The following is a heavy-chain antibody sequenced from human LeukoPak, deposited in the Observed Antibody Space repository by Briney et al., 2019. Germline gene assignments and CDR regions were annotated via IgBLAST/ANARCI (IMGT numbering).Heavy chain of an antibody. Sequence: GGSLRLSRAASGFTFSSYSMNWVRQAPGKGLEWLSYISGSGATIYYADSVKGRFTVSRDNAKNSLYLQMNSLRAEDTAVYYCAGGPRNHYFDYWGQGTLVTVSS. CDR3: AGGPRNHYFDY. V-gene: IGHV3-48*01. J-gene: IGHJ4*02. CDR2: ISGSGATI. D-gene: IGHD3-16*01. CDR1: GFTFSSYS.